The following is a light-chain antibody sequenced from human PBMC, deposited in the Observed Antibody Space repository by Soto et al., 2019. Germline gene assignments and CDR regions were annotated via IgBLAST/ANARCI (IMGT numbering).Light chain of an antibody. V-gene: IGKV3-15*01. J-gene: IGKJ3*01. CDR1: ESVHSN. CDR2: YAS. Sequence: EMVMTQSPATLSVSPGERVTLSCRASESVHSNLAWYQQKPGQGPSLLIYYASTRVTGVPDRFSGSGSGTEFTLTTSSLHSEDFGVYYCQHYSNWPPTFGPGTKVEIK. CDR3: QHYSNWPPT.